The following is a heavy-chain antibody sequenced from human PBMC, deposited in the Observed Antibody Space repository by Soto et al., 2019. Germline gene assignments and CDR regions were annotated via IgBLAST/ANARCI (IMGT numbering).Heavy chain of an antibody. Sequence: GGSLRLSCAASGVTFSNYAMSWVRQAPGKGLEWVSGISSSGGGTYYADSVKGRFTISRDKSKNTLYLQLTRLRAEDTAVYYCAMPPAGAAYSRRWYHFDYWGQGALVTVSS. CDR2: ISSSGGGT. CDR1: GVTFSNYA. CDR3: AMPPAGAAYSRRWYHFDY. D-gene: IGHD1-26*01. J-gene: IGHJ4*02. V-gene: IGHV3-23*01.